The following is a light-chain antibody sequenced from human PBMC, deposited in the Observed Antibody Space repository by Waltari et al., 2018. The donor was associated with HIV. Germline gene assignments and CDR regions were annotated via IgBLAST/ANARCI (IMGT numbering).Light chain of an antibody. CDR3: CSYAGGPFV. CDR2: DVN. Sequence: QSALTQPASVSGSLGQSVNMSCSGSDSDVGNYDFVSLYQHNPGQAPHLIIYDVNTRPSGVSLRLSGSKSGNTASLTISGLQAEDEADYYCCSYAGGPFVFGSGT. J-gene: IGLJ1*01. CDR1: DSDVGNYDF. V-gene: IGLV2-23*02.